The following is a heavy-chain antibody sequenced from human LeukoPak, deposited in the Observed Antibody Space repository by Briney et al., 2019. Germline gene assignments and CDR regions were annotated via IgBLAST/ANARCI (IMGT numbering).Heavy chain of an antibody. Sequence: PGGSLRLSCAASGFTFNSYVMSWVRQAPGEGLEWVSAIGGSSGRTYYADSVRGRFTISRDNSKNTVYLQLNSLRGEDTAVYYCAKDLVSGDWYWRGFDSWGQGTLVTVSS. CDR2: IGGSSGRT. D-gene: IGHD6-19*01. J-gene: IGHJ4*02. CDR3: AKDLVSGDWYWRGFDS. V-gene: IGHV3-23*01. CDR1: GFTFNSYV.